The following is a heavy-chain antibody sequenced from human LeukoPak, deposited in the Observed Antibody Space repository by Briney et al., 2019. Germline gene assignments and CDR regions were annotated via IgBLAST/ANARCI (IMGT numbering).Heavy chain of an antibody. CDR3: ARDVNYAFDY. J-gene: IGHJ4*02. V-gene: IGHV1-18*01. D-gene: IGHD3-16*01. CDR2: ISANSGNT. CDR1: GYSFTRNG. Sequence: ASVKVSCKPSGYSFTRNGISWVRQAPGQGLEWMAWISANSGNTNYAQNFQDRVTLTTDTSTSTAYMGLRSLRSDDTAVYYCARDVNYAFDYWGQGTLVTVSS.